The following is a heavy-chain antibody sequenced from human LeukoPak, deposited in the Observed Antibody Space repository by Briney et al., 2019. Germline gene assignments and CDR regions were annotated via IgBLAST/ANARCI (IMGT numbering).Heavy chain of an antibody. CDR1: GFTFTSYA. CDR2: VDARGGAT. J-gene: IGHJ4*02. V-gene: IGHV3-23*01. CDR3: ARVDESEGDY. Sequence: PGGSLRLSCAASGFTFTSYAMSWVRQAPGKGLEWVSAVDARGGATYYADSVKGRFTISRDNAKNSLYLQMSSLSAEDTAVYYCARVDESEGDYWGQGTLVTVSS.